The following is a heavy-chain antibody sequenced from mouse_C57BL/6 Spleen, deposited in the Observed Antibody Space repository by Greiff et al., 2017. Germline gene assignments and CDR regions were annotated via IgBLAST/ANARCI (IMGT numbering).Heavy chain of an antibody. CDR1: GYAFSSYW. V-gene: IGHV1-80*01. J-gene: IGHJ3*01. Sequence: QVQLQQSGAELVKPGASVKISCKASGYAFSSYWMNWVKQRPGKGLEWIGQIYPGDGDTNYNGKFKGKATLTADKSSSTAYMQLSSLTSEDSAVXFCAREGAAQARGFAYWGQGTLVTVSA. D-gene: IGHD3-2*02. CDR2: IYPGDGDT. CDR3: AREGAAQARGFAY.